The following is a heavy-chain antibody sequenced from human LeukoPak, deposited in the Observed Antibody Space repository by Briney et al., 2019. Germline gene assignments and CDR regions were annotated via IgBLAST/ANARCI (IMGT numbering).Heavy chain of an antibody. J-gene: IGHJ5*02. V-gene: IGHV4-59*01. D-gene: IGHD3-10*01. CDR2: IHYTGST. CDR1: GSSINSYY. CDR3: ARGGYYGSGNDFRFDP. Sequence: SETLSLTCTVSGSSINSYYWSWIRQPPGKGLECIGYIHYTGSTNYNPSLKSRVTISVDTSKNQFSLKLSSVTAADTAIYYCARGGYYGSGNDFRFDPWGQGTLVTVSS.